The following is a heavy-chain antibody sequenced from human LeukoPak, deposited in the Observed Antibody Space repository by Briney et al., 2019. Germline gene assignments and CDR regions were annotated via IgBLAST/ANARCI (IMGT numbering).Heavy chain of an antibody. D-gene: IGHD1-1*01. Sequence: PGGSLRLSCAASGFTFSSYAMSWVRQAPGKGLEWVSAISSSGGSTYDADSVKGRFTISRDNSNNTLYLQMNSLRAEDTAVYYFARSLQGLFFFWGQGTLVTVSS. CDR2: ISSSGGST. CDR1: GFTFSSYA. J-gene: IGHJ4*02. CDR3: ARSLQGLFFF. V-gene: IGHV3-23*01.